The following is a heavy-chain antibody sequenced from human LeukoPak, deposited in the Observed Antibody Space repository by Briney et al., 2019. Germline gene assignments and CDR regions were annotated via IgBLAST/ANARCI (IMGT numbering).Heavy chain of an antibody. J-gene: IGHJ6*04. CDR2: ISSSSSYI. CDR1: GFTFSSYS. CDR3: ARSVAGSYYYGMDV. D-gene: IGHD6-19*01. Sequence: PGGSLRLSCAASGFTFSSYSINWVRQAPGKGLEWVSSISSSSSYIYYADSVKGRFTISRDNAKNSLYLQMNSLRAEDTAVYYCARSVAGSYYYGMDVWGKGTTVTVSS. V-gene: IGHV3-21*01.